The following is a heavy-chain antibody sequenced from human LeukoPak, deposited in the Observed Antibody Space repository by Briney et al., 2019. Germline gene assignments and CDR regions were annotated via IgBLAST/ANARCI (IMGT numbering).Heavy chain of an antibody. D-gene: IGHD5-24*01. CDR2: IYTGGST. CDR3: AREEMATIDY. J-gene: IGHJ4*02. Sequence: PSETLSLTCTVSGGSISSYYWNWIRQPAGNGLEWVGRIYTGGSTNYNPSLKIRVTMSVDTSKNQFSLKLSSVTAADTAVYYCAREEMATIDYWGQGTLVTVSS. CDR1: GGSISSYY. V-gene: IGHV4-4*07.